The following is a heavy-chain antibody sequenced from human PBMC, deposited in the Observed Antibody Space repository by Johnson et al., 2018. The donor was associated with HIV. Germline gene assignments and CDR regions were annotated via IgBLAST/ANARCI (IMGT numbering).Heavy chain of an antibody. V-gene: IGHV3-30*02. D-gene: IGHD1-26*01. CDR2: IRYDGSNK. CDR1: GFTFSNYG. J-gene: IGHJ3*02. CDR3: AREGVGTTCPFDI. Sequence: QVQLVESGGGVVQPGGSLRLSCVASGFTFSNYGMHWVRQAPGKGLEWMAFIRYDGSNKYYADSVKGRFTISRDNSKNTLYMQMNSLRAEDTAVYYCAREGVGTTCPFDIWGQGTMVTVSS.